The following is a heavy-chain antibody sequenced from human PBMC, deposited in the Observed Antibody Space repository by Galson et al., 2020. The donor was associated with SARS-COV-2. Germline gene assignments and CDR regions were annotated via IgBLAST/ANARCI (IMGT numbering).Heavy chain of an antibody. D-gene: IGHD3-22*01. CDR2: VYFSGTT. CDR3: GRQPAAYYYDDTFDI. J-gene: IGHJ3*02. Sequence: SDTLSITCTASGASISSSNFNWAWIRQPPGKGLQWIGSVYFSGTTYYTPSLKSRLTISVDTSRSQFSLKLYSVTAADTAVYFCGRQPAAYYYDDTFDIWGLGTLVTVSS. CDR1: GASISSSNFN. V-gene: IGHV4-39*01.